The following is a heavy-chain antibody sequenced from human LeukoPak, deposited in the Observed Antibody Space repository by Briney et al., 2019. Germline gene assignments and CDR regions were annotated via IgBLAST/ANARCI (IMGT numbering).Heavy chain of an antibody. CDR1: GFTVSSYE. D-gene: IGHD6-13*01. CDR3: ARAFDSSSWYRGYYYMDV. V-gene: IGHV3-48*03. J-gene: IGHJ6*03. CDR2: ISSSGSTI. Sequence: GGSLRLSCAASGFTVSSYEMNWVRQAPGKGLEWVSYISSSGSTIYYADSVKGRFTISRDNAKNSLYLQMNSLTAEDTAVYYCARAFDSSSWYRGYYYMDVWGKGTTVTVSS.